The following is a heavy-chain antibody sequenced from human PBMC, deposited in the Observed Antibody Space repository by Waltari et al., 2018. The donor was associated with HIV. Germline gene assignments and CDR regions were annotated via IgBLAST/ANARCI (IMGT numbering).Heavy chain of an antibody. V-gene: IGHV1-8*01. CDR2: INTNSGNK. D-gene: IGHD3-9*01. J-gene: IGHJ6*02. CDR1: GYTFTSYD. Sequence: QVQLVQSGAEVKKPGASVKVSCKASGYTFTSYDINWVRQATGPGLEWMGWVGRINTNSGNKGHAQKFRGRVTMTRINSTSTAYMEMGSLRAEDTAVYYCARGGRVRYFDPAYGMDVWGQGTTVTVSS. CDR3: ARGGRVRYFDPAYGMDV.